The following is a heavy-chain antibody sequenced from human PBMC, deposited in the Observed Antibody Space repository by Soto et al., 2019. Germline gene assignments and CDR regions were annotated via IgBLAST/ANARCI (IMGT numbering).Heavy chain of an antibody. D-gene: IGHD3-3*01. V-gene: IGHV1-18*01. Sequence: ASVKVSCKASGYTFTSYGISWVRQAPGQGLEWMGWISAYNGNTNYAQKLQGRVTMTTDKATSTAYMELRSLRSDDTAAYYCARAPGSRTYYDFWSGYSGYYYYGMDVWGQGTTVTVSS. CDR1: GYTFTSYG. CDR2: ISAYNGNT. J-gene: IGHJ6*02. CDR3: ARAPGSRTYYDFWSGYSGYYYYGMDV.